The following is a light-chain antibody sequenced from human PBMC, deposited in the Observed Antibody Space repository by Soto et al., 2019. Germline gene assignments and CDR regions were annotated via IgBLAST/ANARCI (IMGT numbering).Light chain of an antibody. Sequence: QSVLTQPASVSGSPGQSITISCTGTSSDVGGYNYVSWYQQHPGKAPKLMIYEVNNRPSGVSNRFSGSKSGNTASLTISGLQAEDEADYYCSSYATSSTLHLFGTGTKGTVL. CDR3: SSYATSSTLHL. CDR2: EVN. CDR1: SSDVGGYNY. J-gene: IGLJ1*01. V-gene: IGLV2-14*03.